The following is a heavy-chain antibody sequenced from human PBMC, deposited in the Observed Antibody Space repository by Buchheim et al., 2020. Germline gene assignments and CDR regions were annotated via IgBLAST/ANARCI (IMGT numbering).Heavy chain of an antibody. J-gene: IGHJ4*02. CDR1: GFTFSSYA. Sequence: EVQLLESGGGLVQPGGSLRLSCAASGFTFSSYAMSWVRQAPGKGLEWVSRISDRDGTISDYADSVQGRFTLSRDDARNTLYLQMNTLRVEDTSVYYCVRDLVGPFDNWGQGTL. CDR3: VRDLVGPFDN. CDR2: ISDRDGTIS. V-gene: IGHV3-23*01. D-gene: IGHD2-15*01.